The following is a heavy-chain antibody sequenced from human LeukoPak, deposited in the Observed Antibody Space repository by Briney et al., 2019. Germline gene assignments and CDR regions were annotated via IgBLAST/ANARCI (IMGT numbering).Heavy chain of an antibody. CDR3: ARTYYGSGNSHFDF. D-gene: IGHD3-10*01. Sequence: GGSLRLSCAASGFTFSSYVMHWVRQAPGKGLEWVSAVSDSGGSTFYADSVKGRFTISRDNARNSLYLQMNSLRDEDTALYYCARTYYGSGNSHFDFWGQGTLVTVSS. CDR2: VSDSGGST. J-gene: IGHJ4*02. CDR1: GFTFSSYV. V-gene: IGHV3-23*01.